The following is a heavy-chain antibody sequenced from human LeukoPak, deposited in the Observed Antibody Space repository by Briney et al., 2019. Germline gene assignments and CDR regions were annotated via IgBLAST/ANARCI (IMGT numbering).Heavy chain of an antibody. CDR1: GGSFSGYY. CDR2: INHSGST. V-gene: IGHV4-34*01. D-gene: IGHD3-10*01. CDR3: ARLTMVRGRDY. J-gene: IGHJ4*02. Sequence: TSETLSLTCAVYGGSFSGYYWSWIRQPPGKGLEWIGEINHSGSTNYNPSLKSRVTISVDTSKNQFSLKLSSVTAADTAVYYCARLTMVRGRDYWGQGTLVTVSS.